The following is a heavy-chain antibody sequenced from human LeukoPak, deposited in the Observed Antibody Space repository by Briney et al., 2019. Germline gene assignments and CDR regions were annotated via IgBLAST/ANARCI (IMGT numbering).Heavy chain of an antibody. CDR1: GFTFSSYE. CDR3: AREATAAAGSPIDY. Sequence: GGSLRLSCAVSGFTFSSYEMNWVRQAPGKGLEWVSYISSSSSTIYYADSVKGRFTISRDNAKNSLYLQMNSLRAEDTAVYYCAREATAAAGSPIDYWGQGTLVTVSS. V-gene: IGHV3-48*01. J-gene: IGHJ4*02. CDR2: ISSSSSTI. D-gene: IGHD6-13*01.